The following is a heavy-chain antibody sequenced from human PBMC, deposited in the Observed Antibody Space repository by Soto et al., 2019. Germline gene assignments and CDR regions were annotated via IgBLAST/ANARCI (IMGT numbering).Heavy chain of an antibody. Sequence: TKSVTKTVSGGTMGGADCCCICIKQTPGKGLEWIGYIYYSGSTYYNPSLKSRVTISIDTSKNQFSLKVTSVTATDTAVYYCARHKDTSSRYLVPAFWGQGTLVTVSS. CDR3: ARHKDTSSRYLVPAF. CDR2: IYYSGST. V-gene: IGHV4-30-4*08. CDR1: GGTMGGADCC. J-gene: IGHJ4*02. D-gene: IGHD6-13*01.